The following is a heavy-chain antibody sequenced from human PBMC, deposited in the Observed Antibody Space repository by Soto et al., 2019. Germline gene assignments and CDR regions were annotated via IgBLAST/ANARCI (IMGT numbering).Heavy chain of an antibody. CDR3: ARVPDRAYCGGDCYWYAFDI. D-gene: IGHD2-21*01. Sequence: GGSLRLSCAASGFSFSSYSMNWVRQAPGKGLEWVSSISSSASHINYADSVKGRFTISRDNAKKSLYLQMNSLRAEDTAVYYCARVPDRAYCGGDCYWYAFDIWGQGTMVTVSS. CDR2: ISSSASHI. V-gene: IGHV3-21*01. CDR1: GFSFSSYS. J-gene: IGHJ3*02.